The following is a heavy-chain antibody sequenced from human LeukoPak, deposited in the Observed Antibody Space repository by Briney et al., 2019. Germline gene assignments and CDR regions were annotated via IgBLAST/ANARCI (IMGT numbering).Heavy chain of an antibody. V-gene: IGHV3-21*01. J-gene: IGHJ6*02. CDR3: ARDSQYYYDSSGYYYYYGMDV. D-gene: IGHD3-22*01. CDR1: GFTFSSYS. CDR2: ISSSSSYI. Sequence: GSLRLSCAASGFTFSSYSMNWVRQAPGKGLEWVSSISSSSSYIYYADSVKGRFTISRDNAKNSLYLQMNSLRAEDTAVYYCARDSQYYYDSSGYYYYYGMDVWGQGTTVTVSS.